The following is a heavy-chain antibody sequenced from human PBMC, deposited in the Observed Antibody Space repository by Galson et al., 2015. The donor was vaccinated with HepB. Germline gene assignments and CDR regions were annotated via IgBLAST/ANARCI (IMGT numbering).Heavy chain of an antibody. V-gene: IGHV3-66*02. CDR3: TRGAFALAGKAFDI. Sequence: SLRLSCAASGFSVSTNHLGWVRQAPGKGLEWVSFMFSSGSAYYADSMKGRFTISRDNSNNTAFLQMKDLRTEDTAVYYCTRGAFALAGKAFDIWGHGTMVTVSA. D-gene: IGHD3/OR15-3a*01. CDR1: GFSVSTNH. CDR2: MFSSGSA. J-gene: IGHJ3*02.